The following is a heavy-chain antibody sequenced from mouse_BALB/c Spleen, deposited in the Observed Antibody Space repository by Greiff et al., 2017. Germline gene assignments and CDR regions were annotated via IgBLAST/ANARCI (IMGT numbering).Heavy chain of an antibody. Sequence: VKLMESGPGLVAPSQSLSITCTVSGFSLTSYGVHWVRQPPGKGLEWLGVIWAGGSTNYNSALMSRLSISKDNSKSQVFLKMNSLQTDDTAMYYCAREGNYDDYAMDYWGQGTSVTVSS. V-gene: IGHV2-9*02. CDR2: IWAGGST. CDR1: GFSLTSYG. D-gene: IGHD2-1*01. J-gene: IGHJ4*01. CDR3: AREGNYDDYAMDY.